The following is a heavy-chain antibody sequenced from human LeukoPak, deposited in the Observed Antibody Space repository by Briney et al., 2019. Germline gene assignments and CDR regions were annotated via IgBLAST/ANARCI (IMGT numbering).Heavy chain of an antibody. CDR2: MNPNSGNT. J-gene: IGHJ4*02. V-gene: IGHV1-8*03. CDR1: GYTFTSDD. CDR3: ARGLPATMASYDY. D-gene: IGHD2-2*01. Sequence: ASVKVSCKXSGYTFTSDDINWVRQATGQGLEWMGWMNPNSGNTGYAQKFQGRVTIARNTSISTAYMELSSLRSEDTAVYYCARGLPATMASYDYWGQGTLVTVSS.